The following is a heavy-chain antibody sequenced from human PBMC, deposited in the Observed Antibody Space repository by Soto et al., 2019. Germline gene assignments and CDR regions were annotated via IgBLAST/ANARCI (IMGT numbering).Heavy chain of an antibody. CDR2: IYYSGST. CDR1: RGSISSGGYY. V-gene: IGHV4-31*03. J-gene: IGHJ6*02. CDR3: AREEAYGMDV. Sequence: QVQLQESGPGLVKPSQTLSLTCTVSRGSISSGGYYWSWIRQHPGKGLEWIGYIYYSGSTHYNPSLKSRVSISVDTSKNQFSLKLSSVTAADTSVYYCAREEAYGMDVWGQGTTVTVSS.